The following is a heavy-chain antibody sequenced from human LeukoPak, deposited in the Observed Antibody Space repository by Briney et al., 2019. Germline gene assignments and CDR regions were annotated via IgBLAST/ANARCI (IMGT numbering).Heavy chain of an antibody. J-gene: IGHJ4*02. CDR1: GFTFSTYW. D-gene: IGHD3-9*01. V-gene: IGHV3-7*01. CDR2: IKQDGSEK. Sequence: GGSLRLSCAASGFTFSTYWMSWVSQAPGKGLEWVANIKQDGSEKYYVDSVKGRFTISRDNAKNSLYLQMNSLRAEDTAVYYCARRYYDILTGYYNSDYWGQGTLVTVSS. CDR3: ARRYYDILTGYYNSDY.